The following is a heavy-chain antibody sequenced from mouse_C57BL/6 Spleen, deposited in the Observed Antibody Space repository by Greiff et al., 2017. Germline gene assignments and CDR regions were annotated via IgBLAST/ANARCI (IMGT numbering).Heavy chain of an antibody. CDR3: ARHRKAMDY. V-gene: IGHV5-6*02. J-gene: IGHJ4*01. CDR2: ISSGGSYT. CDR1: GFTFSSYG. Sequence: EVMLVESGGDLVKPGGSLKLSCAASGFTFSSYGMSWVRQTPDKRLEWVATISSGGSYTYYPDSVKGRFTISRDNAKNALYLQMSSLKSEDTAMYYSARHRKAMDYWGQGTSVTVSS.